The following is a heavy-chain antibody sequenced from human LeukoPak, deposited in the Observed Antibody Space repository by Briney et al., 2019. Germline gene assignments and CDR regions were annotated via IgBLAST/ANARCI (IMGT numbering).Heavy chain of an antibody. V-gene: IGHV3-15*01. CDR2: IKSKADGGTT. Sequence: GGSLRLSCAASGFSFSNAWMSWVRQAPGEGLEWVGRIKSKADGGTTDYAAPVKGRFTISRDDSKNTLYLQMSSLKNEDTAVYYCTIDSGKYYLGMDVWGQGTTVTVSS. D-gene: IGHD1-26*01. CDR3: TIDSGKYYLGMDV. J-gene: IGHJ6*02. CDR1: GFSFSNAW.